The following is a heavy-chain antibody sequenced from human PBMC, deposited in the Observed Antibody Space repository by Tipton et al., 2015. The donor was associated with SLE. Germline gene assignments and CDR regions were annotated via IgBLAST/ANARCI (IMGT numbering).Heavy chain of an antibody. CDR1: GGTLRSYG. Sequence: QLVQSGAEVKIPGSSVKVSCKASGGTLRSYGISWVRQAPGQGLEWMGGIIPPFGRVDYAQNFQGRVTITTDESTTTVYMELRSLRPDDTAVFYCARGSGFWKGPTFFYYMDVWGRGTTVTVSS. CDR2: IIPPFGRV. D-gene: IGHD3-3*01. J-gene: IGHJ6*03. V-gene: IGHV1-69*01. CDR3: ARGSGFWKGPTFFYYMDV.